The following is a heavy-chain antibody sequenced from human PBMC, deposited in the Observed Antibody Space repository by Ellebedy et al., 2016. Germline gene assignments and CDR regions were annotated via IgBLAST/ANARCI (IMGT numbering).Heavy chain of an antibody. CDR1: GFTFSDYY. J-gene: IGHJ6*03. V-gene: IGHV3-11*01. CDR2: ISSGGSNI. D-gene: IGHD5-24*01. CDR3: AKAAALQDYYYMDV. Sequence: GESLKISXAASGFTFSDYYMSWIRQAPGKGLEWLSYISSGGSNIYYADSVKGRFTVSRDNAKNSLYLQMNSLRAEDTAVYYCAKAAALQDYYYMDVWGKGTTVTVSS.